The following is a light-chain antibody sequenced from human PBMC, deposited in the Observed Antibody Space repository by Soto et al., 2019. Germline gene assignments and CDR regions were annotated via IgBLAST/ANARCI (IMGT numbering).Light chain of an antibody. CDR3: QVWESSSDHVV. Sequence: SYELTQPPSVSGAPGQTASVTCGGTNFGTKSVHWYQQKSGQAPVLVINFDSDRPSGIPARFSGSKSGDTATLTISTVEAGDEADYYCQVWESSSDHVVFGGGTKVTVL. J-gene: IGLJ3*02. CDR2: FDS. V-gene: IGLV3-21*01. CDR1: NFGTKS.